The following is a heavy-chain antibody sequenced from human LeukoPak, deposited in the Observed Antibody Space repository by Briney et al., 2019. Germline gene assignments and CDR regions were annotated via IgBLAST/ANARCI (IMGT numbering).Heavy chain of an antibody. Sequence: GGSLRLSCAASGFTFSSYAMSRVRQAPGKGLEWVSAISGSGGSTYYADSVKGRFTISRDNSKNTLYLQMNSLRAEDTAVYYCAKASYDYVWGSYMRWGQGTLVTVSS. CDR2: ISGSGGST. V-gene: IGHV3-23*01. J-gene: IGHJ4*02. CDR3: AKASYDYVWGSYMR. D-gene: IGHD3-16*01. CDR1: GFTFSSYA.